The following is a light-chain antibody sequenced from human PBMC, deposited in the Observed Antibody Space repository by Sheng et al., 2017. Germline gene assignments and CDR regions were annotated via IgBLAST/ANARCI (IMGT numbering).Light chain of an antibody. CDR3: QAWDSSTVV. Sequence: SFELTQPPSVSVSPGQTASISCSGENWGDKFVCWYQQKPGQSPVLVIYQDTKRPSGIPERFSGSNSGNTATLTISGTQAMDEADYYCQAWDSSTVVFGGGTRLTAL. CDR1: NWGDKF. J-gene: IGLJ2*01. CDR2: QDT. V-gene: IGLV3-1*01.